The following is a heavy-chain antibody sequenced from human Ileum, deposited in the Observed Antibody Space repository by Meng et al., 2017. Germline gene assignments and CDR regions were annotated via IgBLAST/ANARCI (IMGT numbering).Heavy chain of an antibody. Sequence: GASLKISCKGSGYSFINYWIGWVRQMPGKGLEWMGIIYPGDSDTKYSPSFQGQVTISADKSINTAYLQWSSLKASDTAMYYCARGPQMATYYFDYWGQGTLVTVSS. J-gene: IGHJ4*02. V-gene: IGHV5-51*01. D-gene: IGHD5-24*01. CDR1: GYSFINYW. CDR2: IYPGDSDT. CDR3: ARGPQMATYYFDY.